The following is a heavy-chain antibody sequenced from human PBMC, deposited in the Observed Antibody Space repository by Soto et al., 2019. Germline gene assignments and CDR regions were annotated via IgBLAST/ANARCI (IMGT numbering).Heavy chain of an antibody. J-gene: IGHJ4*02. Sequence: EVQLVESGGGLVQPGGSLRLSCAASGFTCSSYNMNWVRQAPGKGLEWVSYISSSSSTIYYAASVKGRFTISRDNAKNSLDLQMTSLRAEDTAVYYCARDYGDYGPRDYWGQGTLVTVSS. CDR2: ISSSSSTI. V-gene: IGHV3-48*01. CDR1: GFTCSSYN. CDR3: ARDYGDYGPRDY. D-gene: IGHD4-17*01.